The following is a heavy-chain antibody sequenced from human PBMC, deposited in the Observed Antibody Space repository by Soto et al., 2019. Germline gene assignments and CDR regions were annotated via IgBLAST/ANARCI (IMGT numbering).Heavy chain of an antibody. CDR1: AGSFSHYY. J-gene: IGHJ3*02. D-gene: IGHD6-19*01. Sequence: QVQQQPWGAGLLKPSETLSLTCAVYAGSFSHYYWNWIRQSPGKGLEWIGKIKHSGSSNYNPSLRSRVSICVHMAKNQFSLRLTSVTAADTAVYYCARGGSSDWKVALDIWGQGTMVTVSS. V-gene: IGHV4-34*01. CDR2: IKHSGSS. CDR3: ARGGSSDWKVALDI.